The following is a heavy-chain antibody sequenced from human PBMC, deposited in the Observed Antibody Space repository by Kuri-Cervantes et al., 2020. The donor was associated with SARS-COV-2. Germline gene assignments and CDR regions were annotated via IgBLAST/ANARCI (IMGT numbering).Heavy chain of an antibody. Sequence: SVKVSCKASGYNFTSYGISWVRQAPGQGLEWMGGIIPILGTANYAQKFQGRVTTTADESTSTAYMELSSLRSEDTAVYYCALGYWGSGYPRYYYYMDVWGKGTTVTVSS. J-gene: IGHJ6*03. CDR2: IIPILGTA. D-gene: IGHD3-22*01. CDR1: GYNFTSYG. V-gene: IGHV1-69*13. CDR3: ALGYWGSGYPRYYYYMDV.